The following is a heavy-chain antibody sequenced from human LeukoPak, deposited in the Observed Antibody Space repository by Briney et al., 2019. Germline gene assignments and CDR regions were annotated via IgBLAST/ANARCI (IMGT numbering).Heavy chain of an antibody. Sequence: GGSLRLSCAASGFTFSRYSMNWVRQAPGKGLEWVSYISSSSTVYYADALKGRFTISRDNAKNSLYLQLNSLRDEDTAVYYCARAHTYYGSGSYLYWGQGTLVTVSS. V-gene: IGHV3-48*02. D-gene: IGHD3-10*01. J-gene: IGHJ4*02. CDR2: ISSSSTV. CDR3: ARAHTYYGSGSYLY. CDR1: GFTFSRYS.